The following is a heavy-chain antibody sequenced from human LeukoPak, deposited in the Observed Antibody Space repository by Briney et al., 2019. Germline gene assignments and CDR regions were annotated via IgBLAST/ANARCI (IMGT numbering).Heavy chain of an antibody. Sequence: SETLSLTCAVYGGSFSGYCWSWIRQPPGKGLEWIGEINHSGSTNYNPSLKSQVTISVDTSKNQFSLKLSSVTAADTAVYYCARTYYDFWSGALMSWFDPWGQGTLVTVSS. CDR2: INHSGST. D-gene: IGHD3-3*01. CDR3: ARTYYDFWSGALMSWFDP. V-gene: IGHV4-34*01. J-gene: IGHJ5*02. CDR1: GGSFSGYC.